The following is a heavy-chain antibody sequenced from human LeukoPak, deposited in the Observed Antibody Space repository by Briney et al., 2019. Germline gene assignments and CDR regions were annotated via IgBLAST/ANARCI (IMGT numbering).Heavy chain of an antibody. V-gene: IGHV1-69*06. CDR1: GGTFSSYA. Sequence: ASVKVSCKASGGTFSSYAISWVRQAPGQGLEWMGGIIPIFGTANYAQKFQGRVTITADTSTSTAYMELRSLRSDDTAVYYCARLEVITFGGVIVLNWFDPWGQGTLVTVSS. J-gene: IGHJ5*02. D-gene: IGHD3-16*02. CDR2: IIPIFGTA. CDR3: ARLEVITFGGVIVLNWFDP.